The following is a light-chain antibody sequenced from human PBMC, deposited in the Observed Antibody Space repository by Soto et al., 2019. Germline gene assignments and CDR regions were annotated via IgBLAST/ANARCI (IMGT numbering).Light chain of an antibody. CDR1: QSVLKSSSDKNF. Sequence: DIVMTPSPESLAVSLGERATINCKSSQSVLKSSSDKNFLAWYQQKPGQPPKLLIYWASTRESGVPDRFSGSGSGTDFTLTISSLQAEDVAVYYCQQYYTVPPWTFGQGTKVEMK. CDR2: WAS. J-gene: IGKJ1*01. CDR3: QQYYTVPPWT. V-gene: IGKV4-1*01.